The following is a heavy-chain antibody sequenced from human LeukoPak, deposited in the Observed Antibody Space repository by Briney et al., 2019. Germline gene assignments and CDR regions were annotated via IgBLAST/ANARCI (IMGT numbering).Heavy chain of an antibody. V-gene: IGHV3-33*01. CDR1: GFTFSSYG. Sequence: GRSLRLSCAASGFTFSSYGMHWVRQAPGKGLEWVAVIWYDGSNKYYADSVKGRFTISRDNSKNTLYLQMNSLRAEDTAVYYCARGRYSSGWYRPSLVHTFVPVFDPWGQGTLVTVSS. J-gene: IGHJ5*02. D-gene: IGHD6-19*01. CDR3: ARGRYSSGWYRPSLVHTFVPVFDP. CDR2: IWYDGSNK.